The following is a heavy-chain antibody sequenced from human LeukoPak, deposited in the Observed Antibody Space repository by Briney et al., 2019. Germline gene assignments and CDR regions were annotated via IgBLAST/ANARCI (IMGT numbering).Heavy chain of an antibody. Sequence: SETLSLTCTVSGASISSGSNSWGWIRQPAGKGLEWIGRINTSGTTNYNPSLKSRVTMSIDTSKNQFSLKLSSATAADTAVYYCARGVGAYYMDVWGKGTTVTISS. V-gene: IGHV4-61*02. J-gene: IGHJ6*03. CDR2: INTSGTT. CDR3: ARGVGAYYMDV. D-gene: IGHD1-26*01. CDR1: GASISSGSNS.